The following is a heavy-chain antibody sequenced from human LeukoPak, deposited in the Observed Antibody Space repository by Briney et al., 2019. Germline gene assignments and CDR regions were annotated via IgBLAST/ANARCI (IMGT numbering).Heavy chain of an antibody. D-gene: IGHD6-19*01. CDR1: GGSISSYY. CDR3: ARAAPRGQWLAPTYYYYMDV. V-gene: IGHV4-4*07. CDR2: IYTSGST. Sequence: PSETLSLTCTVSGGSISSYYWSWIRQPAGKGLEWIGRIYTSGSTNYNPSLKSRVTMSVDTSKNQFSLKLSSVTAADTAVYYCARAAPRGQWLAPTYYYYMDVWGKGTTVTVSS. J-gene: IGHJ6*03.